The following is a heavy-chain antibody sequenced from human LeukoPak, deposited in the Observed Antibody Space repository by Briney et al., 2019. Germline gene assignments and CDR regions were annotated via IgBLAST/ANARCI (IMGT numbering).Heavy chain of an antibody. CDR1: GFTFSKYW. D-gene: IGHD1-26*01. CDR3: VRLIVGAIDY. J-gene: IGHJ4*02. CDR2: IKQDGSVK. V-gene: IGHV3-7*01. Sequence: PVGSLRLSCAPSGFTFSKYWMSRVRQAPGKGLEWVANIKQDGSVKYYVDTVKGRFITSRDNAKNSLYVQMNSLRADETAVYYCVRLIVGAIDYWGQGTLVTVSS.